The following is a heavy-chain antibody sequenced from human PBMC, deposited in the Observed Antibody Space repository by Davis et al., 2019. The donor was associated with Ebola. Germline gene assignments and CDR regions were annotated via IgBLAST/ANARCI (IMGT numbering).Heavy chain of an antibody. Sequence: LKISCKGSGYSFTSYWISWVRQMPGKGLEWMGRIDPSDSYTNYSPSFQGHVTISADKSISTAYLQWSSLKASDTAMYYCARHSGYCSGGSCYPQYAFVDYWGQGTLVTVSS. CDR1: GYSFTSYW. D-gene: IGHD2-15*01. J-gene: IGHJ4*02. V-gene: IGHV5-10-1*01. CDR2: IDPSDSYT. CDR3: ARHSGYCSGGSCYPQYAFVDY.